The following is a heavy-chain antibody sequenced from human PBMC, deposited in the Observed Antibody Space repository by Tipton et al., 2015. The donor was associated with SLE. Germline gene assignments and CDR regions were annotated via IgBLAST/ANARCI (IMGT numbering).Heavy chain of an antibody. Sequence: SLRLSCAASGFTFSSYGMHWVRQAPGKGLEWVAVISYDGSNKFYADSVKGRFIISRDNSKNTLYLQMNSLRADDTAVYYCAKDLGPAAIGGDFDYWGQGNLVTVSS. D-gene: IGHD2-2*01. CDR3: AKDLGPAAIGGDFDY. CDR2: ISYDGSNK. J-gene: IGHJ4*02. CDR1: GFTFSSYG. V-gene: IGHV3-30*18.